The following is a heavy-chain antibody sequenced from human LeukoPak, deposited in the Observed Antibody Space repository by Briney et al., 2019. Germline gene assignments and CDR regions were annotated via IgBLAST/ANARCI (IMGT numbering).Heavy chain of an antibody. V-gene: IGHV4-34*01. J-gene: IGHJ4*02. CDR3: ARENEGYYFDY. Sequence: SETLSLTCAAYGGSFSGYYWSWIRQPPGKGLEWIGEINHSGNTNYNPSLKSRVTISVDTSKNQFSLKLRSVTAADTAVYYCARENEGYYFDYWGQGTLVTVSS. CDR2: INHSGNT. CDR1: GGSFSGYY.